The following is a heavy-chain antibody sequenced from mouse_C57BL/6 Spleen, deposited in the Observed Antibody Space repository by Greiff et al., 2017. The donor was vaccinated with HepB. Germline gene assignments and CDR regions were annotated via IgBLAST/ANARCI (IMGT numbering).Heavy chain of an antibody. CDR2: INPYNGGT. Sequence: EVQLQQSGPVLVKPGASVKMSCKASGYTFTDYYMNWVKQSHGKSLEWIGVINPYNGGTSYNQKFKGKATLTVDKSSSTAYMELNSLTSEDSAVYYCARYSNYDGAMDYWGQGTSVTVSS. CDR3: ARYSNYDGAMDY. J-gene: IGHJ4*01. D-gene: IGHD2-5*01. CDR1: GYTFTDYY. V-gene: IGHV1-19*01.